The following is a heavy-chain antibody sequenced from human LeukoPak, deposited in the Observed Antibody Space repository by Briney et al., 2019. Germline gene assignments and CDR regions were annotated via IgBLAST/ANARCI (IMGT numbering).Heavy chain of an antibody. CDR3: ARDRSSDWHGAFDI. CDR2: IWYDGSNK. D-gene: IGHD6-19*01. Sequence: PGTSLRVSCAASGFTFSSYGMHWVRQAPGKGLEWVAVIWYDGSNKFYADSLKGRFTVSRDNSKSTVYLQMSSLRAEDTAVYYCARDRSSDWHGAFDIWGQGTMVTVSS. CDR1: GFTFSSYG. V-gene: IGHV3-33*01. J-gene: IGHJ3*02.